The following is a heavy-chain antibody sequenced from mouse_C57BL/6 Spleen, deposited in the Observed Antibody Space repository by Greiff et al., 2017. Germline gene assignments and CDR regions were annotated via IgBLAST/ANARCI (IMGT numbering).Heavy chain of an antibody. CDR2: IYPRSGNI. CDR1: GYTFTSYG. Sequence: QVQLQQSGAELARPGASVKLSCKASGYTFTSYGISWVKQRTGQGLEWIGEIYPRSGNIYYNEKFKGKATLTADKSSSTAYMELRSLTSEDSAVYFCARVSSGPYYYAMDYWGQGTSVTVSA. CDR3: ARVSSGPYYYAMDY. D-gene: IGHD3-2*02. V-gene: IGHV1-81*01. J-gene: IGHJ4*01.